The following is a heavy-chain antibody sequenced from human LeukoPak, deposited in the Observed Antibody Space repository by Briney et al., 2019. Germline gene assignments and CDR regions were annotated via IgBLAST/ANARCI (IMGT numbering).Heavy chain of an antibody. CDR3: ARVMGDLASLYHMDV. CDR2: VYYSGST. J-gene: IGHJ6*03. Sequence: SETLSLTCTVSGGSIRGPYWSWVRQPPGKGLEWIGDVYYSGSTHQNPSLKSRVTISVDTSKNQFSLKLRSVTAADTAVYYCARVMGDLASLYHMDVWGKGTTVTVSS. D-gene: IGHD3-16*01. V-gene: IGHV4-59*11. CDR1: GGSIRGPY.